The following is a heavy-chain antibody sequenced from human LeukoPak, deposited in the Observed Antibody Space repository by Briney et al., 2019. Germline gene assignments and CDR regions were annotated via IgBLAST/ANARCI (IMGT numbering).Heavy chain of an antibody. CDR3: ARGDLKSDWFDP. D-gene: IGHD3-3*01. J-gene: IGHJ5*02. CDR2: IYYSGST. V-gene: IGHV4-59*01. CDR1: GGSISSYY. Sequence: SETLSLTCTVSGGSISSYYWSWIRQPPGKGLEWIGYIYYSGSTNYNPSLKSRVTISVDTSKNQFSLKLSSVTAADTAVYYCARGDLKSDWFDPWGQGTLVAVSS.